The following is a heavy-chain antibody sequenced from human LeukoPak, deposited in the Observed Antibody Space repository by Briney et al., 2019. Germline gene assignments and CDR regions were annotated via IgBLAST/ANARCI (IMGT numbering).Heavy chain of an antibody. V-gene: IGHV3-53*01. CDR3: ARIEWERLGRAFDI. Sequence: GGSLRLSCAASGFTISDNYMTWVRQAPGKGLEWVSSIYSAGATHYAESVKGRFTISRDNSKNTLYLQMNSLRAEDMAVYYCARIEWERLGRAFDIWGQGTMVTVSS. CDR2: IYSAGAT. J-gene: IGHJ3*02. D-gene: IGHD1-26*01. CDR1: GFTISDNY.